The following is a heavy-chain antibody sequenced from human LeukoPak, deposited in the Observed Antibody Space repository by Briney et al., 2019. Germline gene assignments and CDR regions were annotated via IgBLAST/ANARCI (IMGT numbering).Heavy chain of an antibody. D-gene: IGHD2-15*01. Sequence: GXXRLSXXASGFTXSSYSMTWVRQAPGKGLEWVSYISLSSTTIYYADSVKGRFTISRDDAKNSLYLQMNSLRDEDTAVYYCARVSGWPWDHWGQGTLVTVSS. J-gene: IGHJ4*02. CDR1: GFTXSSYS. CDR3: ARVSGWPWDH. V-gene: IGHV3-48*02. CDR2: ISLSSTTI.